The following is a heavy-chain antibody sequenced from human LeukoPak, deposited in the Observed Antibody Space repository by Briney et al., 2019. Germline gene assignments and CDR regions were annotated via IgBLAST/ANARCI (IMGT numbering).Heavy chain of an antibody. CDR2: IYSDGST. J-gene: IGHJ4*02. Sequence: PGGSLRLSCAASGFTVSRNYMSWVRQAPGKGLEWVSEIYSDGSTYYAASVKGRFTISRDNSKNTLYLQMNSLRAEDTAVYYCAKGPRRDGYNRWPYYFDYWGQGTLVTVSS. CDR1: GFTVSRNY. D-gene: IGHD5-24*01. CDR3: AKGPRRDGYNRWPYYFDY. V-gene: IGHV3-53*01.